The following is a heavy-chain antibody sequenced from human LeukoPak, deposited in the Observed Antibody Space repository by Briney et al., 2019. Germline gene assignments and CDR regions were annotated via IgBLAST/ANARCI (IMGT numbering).Heavy chain of an antibody. CDR3: AKGFTVVIDPFDY. J-gene: IGHJ4*02. CDR1: GFIFGDYY. V-gene: IGHV3-23*01. D-gene: IGHD4-23*01. CDR2: ISGSGGST. Sequence: PGGTLRLSCKASGFIFGDYYMNWIRQAPGKGLEWVSAISGSGGSTYYADSVKGRFTISRDNSKNTLYLQMNSLRAEDTAVYYCAKGFTVVIDPFDYWGQGTLVTVSS.